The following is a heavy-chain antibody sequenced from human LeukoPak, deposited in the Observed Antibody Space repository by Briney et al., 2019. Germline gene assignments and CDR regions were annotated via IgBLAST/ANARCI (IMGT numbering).Heavy chain of an antibody. CDR2: IYASGST. D-gene: IGHD2-2*01. CDR3: ARARQLGYCSSTSCYWGFAP. V-gene: IGHV4-4*07. Sequence: PSETLSLTCTVSGGSISSYYWSWIRQPAGKGLEWIGRIYASGSTNYNPSLKSRVAMSVDTSKNQFSLKLSSVTAADTAVYYCARARQLGYCSSTSCYWGFAPWGQGTLVTVSS. CDR1: GGSISSYY. J-gene: IGHJ5*02.